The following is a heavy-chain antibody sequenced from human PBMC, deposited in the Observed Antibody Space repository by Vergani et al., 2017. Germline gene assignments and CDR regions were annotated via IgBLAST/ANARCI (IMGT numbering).Heavy chain of an antibody. CDR2: INHSGST. J-gene: IGHJ4*02. CDR3: ARGNGTSGGAAAFDY. Sequence: QVQLQQWGAGLLKPSETLSLTCAVYGGSFSGYYWSWIRQPPGKGLEWIGEINHSGSTNYNPSLKSRVTISVDTSKKQFSLKLSSVTAADTAVYYCARGNGTSGGAAAFDYWGQGTLVTVSS. CDR1: GGSFSGYY. D-gene: IGHD6-25*01. V-gene: IGHV4-34*01.